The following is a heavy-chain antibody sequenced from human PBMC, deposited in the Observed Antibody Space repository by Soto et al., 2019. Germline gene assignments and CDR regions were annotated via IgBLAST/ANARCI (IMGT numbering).Heavy chain of an antibody. CDR3: ARDPPADY. CDR2: IKQDGSEK. Sequence: EVQLVESGGGLVQPGGSLRLSCAASGFTFSSHWMSWVRQAPGKGLEWVANIKQDGSEKYYVDSVKGRFTISRDNAKNSLYLQMNSLRAEDTAVYYCARDPPADYWGQGTLVTVSS. J-gene: IGHJ4*02. V-gene: IGHV3-7*01. CDR1: GFTFSSHW.